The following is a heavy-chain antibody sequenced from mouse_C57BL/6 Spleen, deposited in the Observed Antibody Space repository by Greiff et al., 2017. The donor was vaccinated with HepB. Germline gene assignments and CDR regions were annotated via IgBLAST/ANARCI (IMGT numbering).Heavy chain of an antibody. CDR2: IDPSDSYT. Sequence: VQLQQPGAELVKPGASVKLSCKASGYTFTSYWMQWVKQRPGQGLEWIGEIDPSDSYTNYNQKFKGKATLTVDTSSSTAYMQLSSLTSEDSAVYYCASLPHSNYDRVFAYWGQGTLVTVSA. J-gene: IGHJ3*01. V-gene: IGHV1-50*01. D-gene: IGHD2-5*01. CDR3: ASLPHSNYDRVFAY. CDR1: GYTFTSYW.